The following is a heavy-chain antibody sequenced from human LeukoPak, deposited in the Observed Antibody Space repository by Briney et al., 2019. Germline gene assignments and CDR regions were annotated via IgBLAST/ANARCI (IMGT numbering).Heavy chain of an antibody. Sequence: SETLSLTCAVYGGSFSGYYWSWIRQPPGKGLEWIGEINHSGSTNYNPSLKSRVTISVDTSKNQFSQKLSSVTAADTAVYYCARDNGVAAAGTLYFDYWGQGTLVTVSS. CDR3: ARDNGVAAAGTLYFDY. J-gene: IGHJ4*02. CDR1: GGSFSGYY. D-gene: IGHD6-13*01. V-gene: IGHV4-34*01. CDR2: INHSGST.